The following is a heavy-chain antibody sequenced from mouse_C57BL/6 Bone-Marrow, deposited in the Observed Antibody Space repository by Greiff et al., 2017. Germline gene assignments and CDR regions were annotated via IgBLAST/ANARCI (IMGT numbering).Heavy chain of an antibody. J-gene: IGHJ2*01. CDR3: ARHEYSNFDY. CDR1: GYTFTAYT. CDR2: FYPGRGSL. D-gene: IGHD2-5*01. V-gene: IGHV1-62-2*01. Sequence: QVQLTQSGAELVKPGASVTLSCKASGYTFTAYTIHWVKPRSGPGLVWLGWFYPGRGSLKYNEKFKDKATLTADKSASTVYMELSRLTSEDSAVYFCARHEYSNFDYWGQGTTLTVSS.